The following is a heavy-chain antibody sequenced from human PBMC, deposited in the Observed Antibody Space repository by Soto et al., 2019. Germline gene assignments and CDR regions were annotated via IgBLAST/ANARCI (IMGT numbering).Heavy chain of an antibody. CDR3: ASYYYGAGSYTNWFDP. V-gene: IGHV1-69*02. D-gene: IGHD3-10*01. Sequence: ASVKVSCKASGGTFSSYTISWVRQAPGQGLEWMGRIIPILGIANYAQKFQGRVTITADKSTSTAYMELSSLRSEDTAVYYCASYYYGAGSYTNWFDPWGQGTLVTVSS. CDR2: IIPILGIA. J-gene: IGHJ5*02. CDR1: GGTFSSYT.